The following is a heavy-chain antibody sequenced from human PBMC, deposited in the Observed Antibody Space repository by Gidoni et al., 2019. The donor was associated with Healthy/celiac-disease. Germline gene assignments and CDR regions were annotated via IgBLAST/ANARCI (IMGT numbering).Heavy chain of an antibody. CDR3: AKDHEHGFYYFDY. J-gene: IGHJ4*02. D-gene: IGHD3-3*01. CDR2: ISYDGSNK. CDR1: GFTFSSYG. Sequence: SCAASGFTFSSYGMHWVRQALGKGLEWVAVISYDGSNKYYADSVKGRFTISRDNSKNTLYLQMNSLRAEDAAVYYCAKDHEHGFYYFDYWGQGTLVTVSS. V-gene: IGHV3-30*18.